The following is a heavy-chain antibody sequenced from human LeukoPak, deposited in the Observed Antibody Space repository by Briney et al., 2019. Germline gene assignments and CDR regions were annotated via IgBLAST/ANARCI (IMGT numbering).Heavy chain of an antibody. CDR2: IWFDGRNK. CDR1: GFTFSNYG. Sequence: GRSLRLSCAASGFTFSNYGMHWVRQAPGKGLEWVALIWFDGRNKFHADSVKGRFTISRDNSKNTLYLQMNSLRPEDTAVYYCAKGVVAATNAAYYGMDVWGQGTTVTVSS. D-gene: IGHD2-15*01. J-gene: IGHJ6*02. CDR3: AKGVVAATNAAYYGMDV. V-gene: IGHV3-33*06.